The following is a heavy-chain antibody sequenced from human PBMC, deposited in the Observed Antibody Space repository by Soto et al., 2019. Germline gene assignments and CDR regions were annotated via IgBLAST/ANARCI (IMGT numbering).Heavy chain of an antibody. CDR2: IYWDDDK. J-gene: IGHJ4*02. Sequence: QITLKESGPTLVKPTQTLTLTCTFSGFSLSTSRVGVGWIRQPPGKALQWLAMIYWDDDKRYTPSLKSRLTVTKDTSKSPVVLTRTNMDPVDTATYYCAHRGVVECEAGFGSWGQGIVVTVSS. V-gene: IGHV2-5*02. D-gene: IGHD2-2*01. CDR3: AHRGVVECEAGFGS. CDR1: GFSLSTSRVG.